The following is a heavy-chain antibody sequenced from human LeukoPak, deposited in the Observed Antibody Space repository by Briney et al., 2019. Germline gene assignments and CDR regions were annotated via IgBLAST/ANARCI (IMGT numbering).Heavy chain of an antibody. CDR1: GYTFSNYN. J-gene: IGHJ4*02. V-gene: IGHV1-46*01. D-gene: IGHD3-10*01. CDR2: VNPSGDST. CDR3: AKNERVRRVVKDLFES. Sequence: AASVKVSCKASGYTFSNYNIHWLRQAPGQGLEWMGIVNPSGDSTNYAQNFQGRVTMTGDTSTSTVYMELSSLRSEDTAVYYCAKNERVRRVVKDLFESWGQGTLVTVSS.